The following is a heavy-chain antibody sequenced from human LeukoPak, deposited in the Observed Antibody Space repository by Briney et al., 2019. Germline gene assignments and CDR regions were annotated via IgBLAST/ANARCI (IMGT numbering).Heavy chain of an antibody. CDR3: ASHSGGYAY. CDR2: INHSGST. CDR1: GGSFSGYY. V-gene: IGHV4-34*01. D-gene: IGHD2-8*01. Sequence: SETLSLTCAVYGGSFSGYYWSWIRQPPGKGLEWIGEINHSGSTNYNPSLKSRVTISVDTSKNQFSLKLSSVTAADTAVYYCASHSGGYAYWGQGTLVTVSS. J-gene: IGHJ4*02.